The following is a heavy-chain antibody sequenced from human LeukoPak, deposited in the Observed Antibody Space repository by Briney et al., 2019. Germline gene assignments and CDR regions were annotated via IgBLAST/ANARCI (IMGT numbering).Heavy chain of an antibody. Sequence: GGSLRLSCEASKFTFSSYEMNWVRQAPGKGLGWVSYISGGGETTYYAESVKGWFTISRDNAKSFLYLQLSGLRAEDTAVYYCARSGSFFDYWGQGTLVTVSS. V-gene: IGHV3-48*03. CDR1: KFTFSSYE. CDR3: ARSGSFFDY. D-gene: IGHD1-26*01. CDR2: ISGGGETT. J-gene: IGHJ4*02.